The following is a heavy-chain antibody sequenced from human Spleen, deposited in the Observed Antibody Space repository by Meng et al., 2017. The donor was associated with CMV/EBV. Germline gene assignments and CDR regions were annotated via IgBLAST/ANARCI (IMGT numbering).Heavy chain of an antibody. CDR2: IYYSGST. CDR1: GASIDSSRYC. J-gene: IGHJ4*02. V-gene: IGHV4-39*01. CDR3: ARRKSDLFDY. Sequence: CTVAGASIDSSRYCWGWIRQPPGKGLEWIGSIYYSGSTYYNPSLKSRVTISVDTSKNQFSLKLSSVTAADTAVYYCARRKSDLFDYWGQGTLVTVSS.